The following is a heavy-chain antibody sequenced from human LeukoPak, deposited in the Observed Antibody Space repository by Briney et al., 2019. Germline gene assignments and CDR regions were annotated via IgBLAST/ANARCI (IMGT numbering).Heavy chain of an antibody. V-gene: IGHV3-30*03. CDR1: GFTFSSYG. Sequence: GRSLRLSCAASGFTFSSYGMHWVRQAPGKGLEWVAVISYDGSDKYSADSVKGRFTISRDNSKNTLYLQMNSLRAEDTAVYYCARPAQGSGWPYYFDYWGRGTLVTVSS. D-gene: IGHD6-19*01. CDR3: ARPAQGSGWPYYFDY. CDR2: ISYDGSDK. J-gene: IGHJ4*02.